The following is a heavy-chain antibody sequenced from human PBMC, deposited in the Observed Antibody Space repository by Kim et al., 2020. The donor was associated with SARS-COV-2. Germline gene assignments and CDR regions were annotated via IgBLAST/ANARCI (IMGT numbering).Heavy chain of an antibody. CDR3: AKEEGDLTCRWIDP. Sequence: ADSVKGRFTIYRDNTKNTLYLQMNSLRAEDTAVYYCAKEEGDLTCRWIDPWGQGNLVTVSS. J-gene: IGHJ5*02. V-gene: IGHV3-23*01. D-gene: IGHD3-9*01.